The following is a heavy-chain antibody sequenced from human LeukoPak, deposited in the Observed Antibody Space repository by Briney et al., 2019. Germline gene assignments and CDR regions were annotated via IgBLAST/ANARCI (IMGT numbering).Heavy chain of an antibody. D-gene: IGHD3-10*01. CDR3: ARDPDYYGSGTYGYDAFDI. CDR2: IYSGGST. V-gene: IGHV3-66*01. Sequence: GGSLRLSCAASGFTFSSYAMSWVRQAPGKGLEWVSVIYSGGSTYYADSVKGRFTISRDNSKNTLYLQMNSLRAEDTAVYYCARDPDYYGSGTYGYDAFDIWGQGTMVTVSS. CDR1: GFTFSSYA. J-gene: IGHJ3*02.